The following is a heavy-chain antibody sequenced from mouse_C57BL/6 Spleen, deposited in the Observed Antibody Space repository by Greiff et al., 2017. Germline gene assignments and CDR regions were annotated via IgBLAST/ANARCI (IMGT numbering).Heavy chain of an antibody. J-gene: IGHJ4*01. CDR1: GFSLSTSGMG. CDR3: ARSDYGSSYYYAMDY. Sequence: QVTLKESGPGILQSSQTLSLTCSFSGFSLSTSGMGVSWIRQPSGKGLEWLAHIYWDDDKRYNPSLKSRLTLSKDTSRNQVFLKITSVDTADTATYYCARSDYGSSYYYAMDYWGQGTSVTVSS. D-gene: IGHD1-1*01. CDR2: IYWDDDK. V-gene: IGHV8-12*01.